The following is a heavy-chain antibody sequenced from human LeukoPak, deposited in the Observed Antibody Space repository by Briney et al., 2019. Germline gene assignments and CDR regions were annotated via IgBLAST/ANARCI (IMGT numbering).Heavy chain of an antibody. CDR2: INTNTGNP. D-gene: IGHD2-15*01. CDR3: ARFVCCSGGSCSPMTYYYYGMDV. Sequence: ASVKVSCKASGYTFTSYAMNWVRQAPGQGLEWMGWINTNTGNPTYAQGFTGRFVFSLDTSVSTAYLQISSLKAEDTAVYYCARFVCCSGGSCSPMTYYYYGMDVWGQGTTVTVSS. CDR1: GYTFTSYA. J-gene: IGHJ6*02. V-gene: IGHV7-4-1*02.